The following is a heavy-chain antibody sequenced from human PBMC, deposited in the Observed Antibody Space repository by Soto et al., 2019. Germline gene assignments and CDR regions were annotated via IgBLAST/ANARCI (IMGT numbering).Heavy chain of an antibody. V-gene: IGHV4-31*03. J-gene: IGHJ5*02. CDR3: ARVQGFGELFVFDP. CDR2: IYYSGST. Sequence: PSETLSLTCTVSGGSISSGGYYWSWIRQHPGKGLEWIGYIYYSGSTYYNPSLKSRVTISVDTSKNQFSLKLSSVTAADTAVYYCARVQGFGELFVFDPWGQGTLVTVSS. D-gene: IGHD3-10*01. CDR1: GGSISSGGYY.